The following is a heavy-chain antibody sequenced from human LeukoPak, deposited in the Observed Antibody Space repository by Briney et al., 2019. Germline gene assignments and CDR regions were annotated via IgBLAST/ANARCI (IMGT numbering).Heavy chain of an antibody. Sequence: GGSLRLSCAASGFTFDDYAMHWVRQAPGKGLEWVSLISGDGGSTYYADSVKGRFTISRDNSKNSLYLQMNSLRTEDTALYYCAKGPRIAVAARGRYYYGMDVWGQGTTVTVPS. CDR3: AKGPRIAVAARGRYYYGMDV. V-gene: IGHV3-43*02. CDR2: ISGDGGST. D-gene: IGHD6-19*01. J-gene: IGHJ6*02. CDR1: GFTFDDYA.